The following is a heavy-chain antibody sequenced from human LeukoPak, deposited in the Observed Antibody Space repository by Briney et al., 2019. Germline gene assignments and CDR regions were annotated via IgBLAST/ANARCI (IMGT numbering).Heavy chain of an antibody. CDR2: INPNSGGT. J-gene: IGHJ5*02. Sequence: GASVKVSCKASGYSFNDKYLHWVRQAPGQGLDWMGSINPNSGGTNYAQKFQGRVTMTRDTSISTAYMELSRLRSDDTAVYYCAREGYYDILPGRLRGMGWFDPWGQGTLVTVSS. CDR3: AREGYYDILPGRLRGMGWFDP. D-gene: IGHD3-9*01. V-gene: IGHV1-2*02. CDR1: GYSFNDKY.